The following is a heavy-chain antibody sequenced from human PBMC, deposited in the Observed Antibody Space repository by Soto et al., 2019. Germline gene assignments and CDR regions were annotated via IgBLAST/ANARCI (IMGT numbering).Heavy chain of an antibody. CDR3: ARDPGSSSWSGGFNY. V-gene: IGHV4-4*07. Sequence: SETLSLTCTVSGGSISSYYWSWIRQPAGKGLEWIGRIYSSGSANYHPSLKSRVTMSVDTSKNQFSLRLSSVTAADTAVYYCARDPGSSSWSGGFNYWGQGIQVTVSS. CDR1: GGSISSYY. CDR2: IYSSGSA. D-gene: IGHD6-13*01. J-gene: IGHJ4*02.